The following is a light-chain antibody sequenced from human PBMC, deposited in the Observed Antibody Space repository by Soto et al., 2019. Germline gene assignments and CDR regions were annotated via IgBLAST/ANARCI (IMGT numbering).Light chain of an antibody. CDR3: KSYDSSLSDWV. CDR1: SSNIGAGFD. Sequence: QSVLTQPPSVSEAPGQRVTISCTGGSSNIGAGFDVNWYRQLPGTAPKLLIYSNNNRPSGVPDRFSGSKSGASASLAITGLQAEDEADYFCKSYDSSLSDWVFGGGTKVTVL. CDR2: SNN. J-gene: IGLJ3*02. V-gene: IGLV1-40*01.